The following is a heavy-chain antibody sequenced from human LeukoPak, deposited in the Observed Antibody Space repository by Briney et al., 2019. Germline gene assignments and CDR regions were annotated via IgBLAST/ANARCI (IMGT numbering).Heavy chain of an antibody. V-gene: IGHV3-7*03. CDR1: GFTFSGYW. CDR3: AKPAKTDYTDY. Sequence: GGSLRLSCAASGFTFSGYWMDWVRQAPGKGLEWVATIKQDGSEIYYVDSVKGRFTISRDNAQNSLYLQMNSLRAEDTALYYCAKPAKTDYTDYWGQGTLVTVSS. CDR2: IKQDGSEI. D-gene: IGHD1-14*01. J-gene: IGHJ4*02.